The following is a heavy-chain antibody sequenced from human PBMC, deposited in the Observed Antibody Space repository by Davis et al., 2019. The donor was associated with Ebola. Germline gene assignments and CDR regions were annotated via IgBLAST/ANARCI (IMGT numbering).Heavy chain of an antibody. V-gene: IGHV4-34*01. CDR3: ARHRFMEYLLDLPFDP. CDR1: GFPFNRYS. Sequence: ESLKISCAVTGFPFNRYSMNWVRQPPGKGLEWIGEINHGGSTNYNPSLKSRVTISVDTSKNQFSLRLSSVTAADTAVYYCARHRFMEYLLDLPFDPWGQGSLVTVSS. J-gene: IGHJ5*02. CDR2: INHGGST. D-gene: IGHD3-3*01.